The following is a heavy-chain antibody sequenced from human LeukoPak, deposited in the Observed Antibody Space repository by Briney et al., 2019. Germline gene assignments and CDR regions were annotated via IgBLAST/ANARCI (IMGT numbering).Heavy chain of an antibody. D-gene: IGHD3-10*01. J-gene: IGHJ5*02. Sequence: PSETLSLTCTVSGGSISSSTYHWGWIRQPPGKGLEWIGSIYYSGSAYYNPSLKSRVTISVDTSKNQFSLKLSSVTAADTAVYYCARVILLVRGVDNRFDPWGQGTLVTVSS. CDR3: ARVILLVRGVDNRFDP. CDR1: GGSISSSTYH. V-gene: IGHV4-39*01. CDR2: IYYSGSA.